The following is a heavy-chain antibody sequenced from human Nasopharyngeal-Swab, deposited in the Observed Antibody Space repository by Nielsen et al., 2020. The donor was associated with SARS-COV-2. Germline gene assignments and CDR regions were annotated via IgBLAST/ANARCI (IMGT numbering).Heavy chain of an antibody. J-gene: IGHJ3*02. CDR3: VRGVRYNWNPDAFDI. V-gene: IGHV3-33*01. CDR2: IWYDGSNK. D-gene: IGHD1-1*01. Sequence: WIRQPPGKGLEWVAVIWYDGSNKYYADSVKGRFTISRDNSKNTLYLQMNSLRAEDTAVYYCVRGVRYNWNPDAFDIWGQGTMVTVSS.